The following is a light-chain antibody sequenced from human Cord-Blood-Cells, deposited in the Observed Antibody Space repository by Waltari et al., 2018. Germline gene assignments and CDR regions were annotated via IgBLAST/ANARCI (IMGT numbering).Light chain of an antibody. V-gene: IGLV3-19*01. Sequence: SSELTQDPAVTVALGPSVRITCQGDSHRSYYASWYQQKPGQAPVLVIYGKNNRPSGIPDRFSGSSSGNTASLTITGAQAEDEADYYCNSRDSSGNRVFGGGTKLTVL. CDR2: GKN. J-gene: IGLJ2*01. CDR3: NSRDSSGNRV. CDR1: SHRSYY.